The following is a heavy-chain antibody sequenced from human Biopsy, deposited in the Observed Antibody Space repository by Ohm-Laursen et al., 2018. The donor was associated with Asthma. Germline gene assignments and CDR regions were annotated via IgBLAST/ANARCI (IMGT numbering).Heavy chain of an antibody. Sequence: SLRLSCSASGFTFSSYSTNWVRQAPGKGLEWVSYISSSSSTIYYADSVKGRFTISRDNAKNSLYLQMNSLRDEDTAVYYCARFKRGYSYGYAGVFDCWGQGTLVTVSS. CDR3: ARFKRGYSYGYAGVFDC. D-gene: IGHD5-18*01. V-gene: IGHV3-48*02. J-gene: IGHJ4*02. CDR2: ISSSSSTI. CDR1: GFTFSSYS.